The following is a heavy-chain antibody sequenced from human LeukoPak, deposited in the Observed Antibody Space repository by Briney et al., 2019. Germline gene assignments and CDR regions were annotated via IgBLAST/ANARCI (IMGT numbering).Heavy chain of an antibody. D-gene: IGHD3-10*01. CDR3: AKDRPGRITMVRGVPDIWFDP. CDR1: VFTFNSYP. Sequence: GVSLTLSCAPSVFTFNSYPMICVRHAPGKGVEGVSAICGSWWSTYYADSVKGRFTISRDNSKNTLYLQMNSLRAEDTAVYYCAKDRPGRITMVRGVPDIWFDPWGQGTLVTVSS. CDR2: ICGSWWST. V-gene: IGHV3-23*01. J-gene: IGHJ5*02.